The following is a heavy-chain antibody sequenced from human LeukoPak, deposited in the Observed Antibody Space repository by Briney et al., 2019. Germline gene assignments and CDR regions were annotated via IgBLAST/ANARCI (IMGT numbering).Heavy chain of an antibody. CDR2: INAGNGNT. Sequence: ASVKVSCKASGYTFTSYAMHWVRQAPGQRLEWMGWINAGNGNTKYSQKFQGRVTITRDTSASTAYMELSSLRSEDTAVYYCARDSGGVVRYYYYMDVWGKGTTVTVSS. D-gene: IGHD3-3*01. CDR3: ARDSGGVVRYYYYMDV. V-gene: IGHV1-3*01. CDR1: GYTFTSYA. J-gene: IGHJ6*03.